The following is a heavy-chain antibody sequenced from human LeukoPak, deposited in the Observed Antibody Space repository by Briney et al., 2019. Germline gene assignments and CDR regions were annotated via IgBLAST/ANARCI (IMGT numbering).Heavy chain of an antibody. D-gene: IGHD2-2*01. CDR2: INPNSGGT. CDR3: ARAYPFLGYCSSTSCRANWFDP. J-gene: IGHJ5*02. Sequence: VASVKVSCKASGYTFTGYYMHWVRQAPGQGLEWMGWINPNSGGTNYAQKFQGRVTMTRDTSISTAYMELSRLRSDDTAVYYCARAYPFLGYCSSTSCRANWFDPWGQGTLVTVSS. V-gene: IGHV1-2*02. CDR1: GYTFTGYY.